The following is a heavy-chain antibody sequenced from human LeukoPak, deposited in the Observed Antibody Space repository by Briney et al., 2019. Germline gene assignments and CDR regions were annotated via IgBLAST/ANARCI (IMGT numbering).Heavy chain of an antibody. D-gene: IGHD1-26*01. CDR3: AKGGLYGSGTYVDY. J-gene: IGHJ4*02. CDR2: ISGSGGNS. Sequence: ETLSLTCAVYGGSISGYYWSWIRQPPGKGLEWVSAISGSGGNSYYADSVKGRFTISRDNSKNTLYLRMTSLRAEDTALYYCAKGGLYGSGTYVDYWGQGTLVTVSS. V-gene: IGHV3-23*01. CDR1: GGSISGYY.